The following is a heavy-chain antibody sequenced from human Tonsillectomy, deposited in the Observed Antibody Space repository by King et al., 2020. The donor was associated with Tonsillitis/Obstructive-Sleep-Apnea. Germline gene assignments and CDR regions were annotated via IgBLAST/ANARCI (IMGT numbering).Heavy chain of an antibody. D-gene: IGHD4/OR15-4a*01. CDR3: ARKGASDAFDI. CDR1: GFTFSDYY. Sequence: VQLVESGGGLVKPGGSLRLSCAASGFTFSDYYMSWIRQAPGKGLEWVSYISSSSSYTNYADSVKGRFTISRDNAKNSQYLQMNSLRAEDTAVYYCARKGASDAFDIWGQGTKVTVSS. J-gene: IGHJ3*02. V-gene: IGHV3-11*06. CDR2: ISSSSSYT.